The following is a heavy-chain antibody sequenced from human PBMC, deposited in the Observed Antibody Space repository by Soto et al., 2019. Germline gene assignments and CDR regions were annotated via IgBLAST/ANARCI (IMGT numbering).Heavy chain of an antibody. Sequence: ASVKVSCKASGYTFTNFDINWVRQAAGRGLEWMGWMNPGSGNTGYAQKFQGRVTMTRTTSINTAYMELTSLRSEDTAVYYCARARRIFQGTTKYYYMDVWGKGTTVTVSS. CDR3: ARARRIFQGTTKYYYMDV. V-gene: IGHV1-8*01. CDR2: MNPGSGNT. D-gene: IGHD4-4*01. CDR1: GYTFTNFD. J-gene: IGHJ6*03.